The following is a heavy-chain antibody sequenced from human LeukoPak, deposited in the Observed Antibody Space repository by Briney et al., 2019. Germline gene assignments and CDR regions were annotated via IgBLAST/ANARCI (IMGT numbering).Heavy chain of an antibody. CDR1: GGTFSSYA. CDR2: IIPIFGTA. D-gene: IGHD1-26*01. V-gene: IGHV1-69*05. J-gene: IGHJ4*02. Sequence: SVKVSCKASGGTFSSYAISWVRQAPGQELEWMGRIIPIFGTANYAQKFQGRVTITTDESTSTAYMELSSLRSEDTAVYYCARVVVGATTWYDYWGQGTLVTVSS. CDR3: ARVVVGATTWYDY.